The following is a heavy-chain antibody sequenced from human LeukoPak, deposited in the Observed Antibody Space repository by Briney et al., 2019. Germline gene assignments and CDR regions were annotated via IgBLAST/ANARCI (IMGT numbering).Heavy chain of an antibody. CDR1: GSTFSSYG. Sequence: PGGSLRLSCAASGSTFSSYGMSWVRQAPGKGLEWGSAISGSGGSTYYADSVKGRFTISRDNSKNTLYLQMNSLRAEATAVYYCAREGLWFGESLTPDAFDIWGQGTMVTVSS. CDR2: ISGSGGST. D-gene: IGHD3-10*01. V-gene: IGHV3-23*01. CDR3: AREGLWFGESLTPDAFDI. J-gene: IGHJ3*02.